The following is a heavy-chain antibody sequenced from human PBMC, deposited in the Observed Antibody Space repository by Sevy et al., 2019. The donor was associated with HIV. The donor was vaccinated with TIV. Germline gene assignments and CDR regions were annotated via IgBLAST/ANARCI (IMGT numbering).Heavy chain of an antibody. CDR2: IKQDGGAQ. Sequence: GGSLRLSCAVSGFTISSYWMSWVRQAPGKGLEWVANIKQDGGAQYYVDSVKGRFAISRDNAKNSLFLQMNSLRVEDTAVYYCARSTNSAALDYWGQGTPVTVSS. CDR1: GFTISSYW. CDR3: ARSTNSAALDY. J-gene: IGHJ4*02. D-gene: IGHD2-2*01. V-gene: IGHV3-7*01.